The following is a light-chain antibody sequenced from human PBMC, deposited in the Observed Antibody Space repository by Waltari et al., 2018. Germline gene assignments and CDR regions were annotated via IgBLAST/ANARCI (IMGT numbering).Light chain of an antibody. CDR2: HSS. Sequence: ELVLTQSPGTLSFSRTQGLHLPCRASQTGTGSYLAWYQQKPGQAPRLLIYHSSSRATGIPDRCSGSGSWTDFTLTISRREPADFAVYHCQQYGSSPYTFGQGTKLDIK. CDR3: QQYGSSPYT. CDR1: QTGTGSY. V-gene: IGKV3-20*01. J-gene: IGKJ2*01.